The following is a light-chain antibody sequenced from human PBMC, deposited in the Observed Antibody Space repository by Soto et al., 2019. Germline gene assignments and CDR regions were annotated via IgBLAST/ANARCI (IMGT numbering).Light chain of an antibody. Sequence: DIQMTQSPSSPSPSIGDRFTIPWLASQSISNFVNWYQQKGGKAPKLLIHASSTLPSGVPSRFSGTGSGTDFTLTISSLQPEDFATYFCKQSSAFPLTFGGGTKVDIK. CDR1: QSISNF. CDR3: KQSSAFPLT. CDR2: ASS. V-gene: IGKV1-39*01. J-gene: IGKJ4*01.